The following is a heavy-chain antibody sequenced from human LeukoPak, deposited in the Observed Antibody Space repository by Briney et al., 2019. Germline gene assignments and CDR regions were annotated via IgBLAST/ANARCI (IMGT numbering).Heavy chain of an antibody. D-gene: IGHD6-19*01. J-gene: IGHJ3*02. CDR3: AIPRGIAVAADDAFDI. V-gene: IGHV7-4-1*02. CDR2: INTNTGNP. Sequence: GASVKVSCKASGYTFTSYAMNWVRQAPGQGLEWMGWINTNTGNPTYAQGFTGRFVFSLDTSVSTAYLQISSLKAEDTAVYYCAIPRGIAVAADDAFDIWGQGTMVTVSS. CDR1: GYTFTSYA.